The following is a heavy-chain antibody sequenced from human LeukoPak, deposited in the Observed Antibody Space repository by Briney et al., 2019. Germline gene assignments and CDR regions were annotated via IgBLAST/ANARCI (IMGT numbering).Heavy chain of an antibody. V-gene: IGHV4-34*01. J-gene: IGHJ3*02. CDR3: ARGTRILYYWSALDI. D-gene: IGHD2-8*01. CDR2: INHSGGT. CDR1: GGSFSGYY. Sequence: IPSETLSLTCAVYGGSFSGYYWSWIRQPPGKGLEWIGEINHSGGTNYNPSLKSRVTISVDTSKNQFSLKLSSVTAADTAVYYCARGTRILYYWSALDIWGQGTMVTVSS.